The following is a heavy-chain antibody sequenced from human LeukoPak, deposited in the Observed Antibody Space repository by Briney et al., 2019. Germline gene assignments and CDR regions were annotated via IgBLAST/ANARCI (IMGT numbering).Heavy chain of an antibody. J-gene: IGHJ5*02. V-gene: IGHV3-11*01. Sequence: GGSLRPSCAASGFTFSDYYMSWIREAPGKGLEWGSYISSSVSTIYYADSVKGRSTTPRDNAKNSLYLQMNSLRAEDTAVYYCARDYGDYDGFDPWGQGTLVTVSS. CDR2: ISSSVSTI. CDR3: ARDYGDYDGFDP. D-gene: IGHD4-17*01. CDR1: GFTFSDYY.